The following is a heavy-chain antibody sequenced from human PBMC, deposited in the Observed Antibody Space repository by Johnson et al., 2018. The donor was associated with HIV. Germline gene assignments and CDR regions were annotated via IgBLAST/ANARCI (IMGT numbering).Heavy chain of an antibody. CDR1: GFTFSNYG. CDR2: ISSDGGTT. V-gene: IGHV3-64*01. D-gene: IGHD6-19*01. CDR3: ARGSGQWLAAGLIQGTAFDI. Sequence: EVLLLESGGGVVQPGRSLRLSCSASGFTFSNYGMQWVRQAPGKGLEYVSAISSDGGTTYYANSVKGRFTISRDNSKNTLYLQMGSLRADDMAVYYCARGSGQWLAAGLIQGTAFDIWGQGTMVTVSS. J-gene: IGHJ3*02.